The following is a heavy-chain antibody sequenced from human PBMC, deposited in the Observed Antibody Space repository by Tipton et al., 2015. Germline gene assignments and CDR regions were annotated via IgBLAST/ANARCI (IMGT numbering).Heavy chain of an antibody. V-gene: IGHV4-34*01. D-gene: IGHD3-22*01. CDR2: INHSGST. Sequence: TLSLTCAVYVGSFSGYYWSWIRQAPGQGLEWIGEINHSGSTNYNPSLKSRVTMTVDTSKNQFSLQLSSVTAADTAVYYCAREGWNSDSSGYDYWGQGTLVTVSS. J-gene: IGHJ4*02. CDR1: VGSFSGYY. CDR3: AREGWNSDSSGYDY.